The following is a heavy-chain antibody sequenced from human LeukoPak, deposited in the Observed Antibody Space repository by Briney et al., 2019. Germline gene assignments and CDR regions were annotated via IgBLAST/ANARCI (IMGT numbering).Heavy chain of an antibody. CDR2: IYYSGST. Sequence: SETLSLTCTVSGGSISSYYWSWIRQPPGKGLEWIGYIYYSGSTNYNPSLKSRVTISVDTSKNQFSLKLSSVTAADTAVYYCARVRSWGYCSSTSCYNWFDPWGQGTLVTVSS. J-gene: IGHJ5*02. V-gene: IGHV4-59*01. CDR1: GGSISSYY. D-gene: IGHD2-2*01. CDR3: ARVRSWGYCSSTSCYNWFDP.